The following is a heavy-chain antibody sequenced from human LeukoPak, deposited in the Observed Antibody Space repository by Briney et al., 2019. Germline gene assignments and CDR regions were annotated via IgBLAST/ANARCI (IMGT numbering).Heavy chain of an antibody. J-gene: IGHJ5*02. Sequence: GGSLRLSCAASGFTFSDYYISWVRQPPKNGLEWVSFLSGSGEIIYYADSVKGRFTISRDNAKISLYLQMNSLRAEDTAVYHCASAGQNNWFDPWGQGTLVTVSS. CDR3: ASAGQNNWFDP. CDR2: LSGSGEII. V-gene: IGHV3-11*01. CDR1: GFTFSDYY.